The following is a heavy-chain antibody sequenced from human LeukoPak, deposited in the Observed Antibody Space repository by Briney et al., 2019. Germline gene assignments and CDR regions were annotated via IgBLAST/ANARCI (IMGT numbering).Heavy chain of an antibody. V-gene: IGHV3-48*03. Sequence: GGSLRLSCAASGFTFSSYEMNWVRQAPGKGLEWVSYISTRGNTVYYADSVKGRFTISRDNAKNSLYLQMNSLRAEDTAVYYCARGVAAAASHLDYWGQGTLVTVSS. J-gene: IGHJ4*02. CDR3: ARGVAAAASHLDY. CDR2: ISTRGNTV. CDR1: GFTFSSYE. D-gene: IGHD2-15*01.